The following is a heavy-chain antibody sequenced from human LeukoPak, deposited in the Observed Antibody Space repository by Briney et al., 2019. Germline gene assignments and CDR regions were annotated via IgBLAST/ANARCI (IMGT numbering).Heavy chain of an antibody. V-gene: IGHV4-4*02. Sequence: SGTLSLTCAVSGGSISSSNWWSWVRQPPGKGLEWIGEIYHSGSTNYNPSLKSRVTISVDTPKNQFSLKLSSVTAADTAVYYCARTYYYGSGSYPYDYWGQGTLVTVSS. J-gene: IGHJ4*02. CDR1: GGSISSSNW. D-gene: IGHD3-10*01. CDR3: ARTYYYGSGSYPYDY. CDR2: IYHSGST.